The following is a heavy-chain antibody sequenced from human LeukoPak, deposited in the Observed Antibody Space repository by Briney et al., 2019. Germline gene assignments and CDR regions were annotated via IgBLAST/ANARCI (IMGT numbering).Heavy chain of an antibody. CDR1: GYTFTGYY. CDR2: INPNSGGT. Sequence: ASVKVSCKASGYTFTGYYIHWVRQAPGQGLEWMGWINPNSGGTNYAQKFQGRVTMTRDTSISTAYMELSRLRSDDTAIYYCARDGSSFYYYYMDVWGKGTTVTVSS. CDR3: ARDGSSFYYYYMDV. V-gene: IGHV1-2*02. D-gene: IGHD2-15*01. J-gene: IGHJ6*03.